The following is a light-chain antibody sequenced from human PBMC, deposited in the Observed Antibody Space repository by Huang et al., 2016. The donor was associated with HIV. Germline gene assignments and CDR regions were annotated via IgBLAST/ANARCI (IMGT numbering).Light chain of an antibody. CDR3: QHRSSWPET. CDR2: DAS. J-gene: IGKJ5*01. V-gene: IGKV3-11*01. CDR1: QSVTSY. Sequence: EIVLTQSPAPLSLSPGERDTLSCRASQSVTSYLAWYQHKPGQAPRLLIYDASTRATGIPARFSGSGSGTDFTLTISSLEPEDFATYYCQHRSSWPETFGQGTRLEIK.